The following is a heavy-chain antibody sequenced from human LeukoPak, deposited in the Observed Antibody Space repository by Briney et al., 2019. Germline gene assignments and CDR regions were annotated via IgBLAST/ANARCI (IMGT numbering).Heavy chain of an antibody. Sequence: GGALRLSCAASGFTFSGDAMHWVRQAPGKGLEGVAFISFDGNKKYFADSVKGRFTISRDNSKNTLYLQMNSLRSEDTAIYYCAKDLATKYTLHYWAQGTLVTVST. CDR3: AKDLATKYTLHY. CDR2: ISFDGNKK. V-gene: IGHV3-30*18. J-gene: IGHJ4*02. D-gene: IGHD6-6*01. CDR1: GFTFSGDA.